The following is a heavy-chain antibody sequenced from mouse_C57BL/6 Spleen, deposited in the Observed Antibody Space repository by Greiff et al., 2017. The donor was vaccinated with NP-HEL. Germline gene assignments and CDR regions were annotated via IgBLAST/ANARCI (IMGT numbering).Heavy chain of an antibody. Sequence: VQLQQSGAELVRPGASVKLSCTASGFNIKDYYMHWVKQRPEQGLEWIGRIDPEDGDTEYAPKFQGKATMTADTSSNTAYLQLSSLTSEDTAVYYCTTRISYYGSSPYFDYWGQGTTLTVSS. CDR3: TTRISYYGSSPYFDY. CDR2: IDPEDGDT. J-gene: IGHJ2*01. V-gene: IGHV14-1*01. D-gene: IGHD1-1*01. CDR1: GFNIKDYY.